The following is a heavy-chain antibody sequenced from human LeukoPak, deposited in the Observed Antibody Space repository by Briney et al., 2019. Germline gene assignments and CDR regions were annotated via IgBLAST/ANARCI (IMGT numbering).Heavy chain of an antibody. D-gene: IGHD4-17*01. CDR2: ISANNGRT. Sequence: ASVKVSCKASGYTFTSYGISWVRRAPGQGLEWMGWISANNGRTKYAQNLQGRVSMTTDTSTNTAYMELRSLRSDDTAVYYCARGYMTTIIEWFDPWGQGTPVIVSS. J-gene: IGHJ5*02. V-gene: IGHV1-18*01. CDR1: GYTFTSYG. CDR3: ARGYMTTIIEWFDP.